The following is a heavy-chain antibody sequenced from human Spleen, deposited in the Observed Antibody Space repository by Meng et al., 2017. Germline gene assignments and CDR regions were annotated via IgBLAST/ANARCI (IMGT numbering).Heavy chain of an antibody. J-gene: IGHJ4*02. V-gene: IGHV4-34*01. CDR3: ARGPTTMAHDFDY. D-gene: IGHD4-11*01. CDR2: INHGGST. CDR1: GGSFSDYY. Sequence: VQLRQWGAGLLKPSKTLSLTCVVSGGSFSDYYWSWIRHPPGKGLEWIGEINHGGSTNYNPSLKSRVTISVDTSKKQFSLKLSSVTAADSAVYYCARGPTTMAHDFDYWGQGTLVTVSS.